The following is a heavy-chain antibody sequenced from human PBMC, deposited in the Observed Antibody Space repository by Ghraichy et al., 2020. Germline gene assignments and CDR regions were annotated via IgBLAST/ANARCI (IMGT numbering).Heavy chain of an antibody. D-gene: IGHD1-26*01. Sequence: SETLSLTCAVYGGSFSGYYWSWIRQPPGKGLEWIGEINHSGSTNYNPSLKSRVTISVDTSKNQFSLKLSSVTAADTAVYYCARGVYVGATANFDYWGQGTLVTVSS. J-gene: IGHJ4*02. CDR3: ARGVYVGATANFDY. V-gene: IGHV4-34*01. CDR2: INHSGST. CDR1: GGSFSGYY.